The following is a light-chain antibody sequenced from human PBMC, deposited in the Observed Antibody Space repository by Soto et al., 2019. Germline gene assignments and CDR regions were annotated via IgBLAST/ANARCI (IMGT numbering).Light chain of an antibody. CDR1: QSISRW. CDR2: DAS. V-gene: IGKV1-5*01. Sequence: DIEMSHSPSXXSASVGDRVTITCRASQSISRWLAWYQQRPGKAPKLLIFDASSLESGVPSRFSGSGSGTEFTLTISSLQADDFATYYCLQHFNFSWTFGQGTKVDIK. CDR3: LQHFNFSWT. J-gene: IGKJ1*01.